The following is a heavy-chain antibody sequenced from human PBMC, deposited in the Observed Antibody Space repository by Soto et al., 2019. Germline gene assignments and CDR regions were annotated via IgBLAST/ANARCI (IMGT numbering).Heavy chain of an antibody. V-gene: IGHV6-1*01. Sequence: SQTLSLTCAISGDSVSRYSAAWNWIRQSPSRGLEWLGRTFYKSKWYNECSESVKSRITINADTSKNQFSLQLNSVTPEDTAVYYGARGQLTYYGMDVWGQGTTVTVSS. D-gene: IGHD1-1*01. CDR2: TFYKSKWYN. CDR1: GDSVSRYSAA. J-gene: IGHJ6*02. CDR3: ARGQLTYYGMDV.